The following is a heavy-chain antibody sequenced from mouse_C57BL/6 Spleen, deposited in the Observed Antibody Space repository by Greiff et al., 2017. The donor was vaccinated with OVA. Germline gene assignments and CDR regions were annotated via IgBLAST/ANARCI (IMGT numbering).Heavy chain of an antibody. D-gene: IGHD4-1*02. J-gene: IGHJ2*01. CDR1: GFSFNTYA. Sequence: EVKVVESGGGLVQPQGSLKLSCAASGFSFNTYAMNWVRQAPGKGLEWVARIRSKSNNYATYYDDSVKDRLTISRDDSESMLYLQMNNLKTEDTAMYYSVSNWDFDYWGQGTTLTVSS. CDR3: VSNWDFDY. V-gene: IGHV10-1*01. CDR2: IRSKSNNYAT.